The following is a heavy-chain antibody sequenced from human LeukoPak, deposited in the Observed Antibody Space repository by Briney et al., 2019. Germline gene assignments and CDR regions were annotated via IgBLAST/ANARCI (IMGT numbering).Heavy chain of an antibody. D-gene: IGHD5-18*01. J-gene: IGHJ4*02. CDR1: GYTLTELS. CDR3: ATAHNTAMDLWDY. V-gene: IGHV1-24*01. Sequence: ASVKVSCKVSGYTLTELSMHWVRQAPGKGLEWMGGFDPEDGETIYAQKFQGRVTMTEDTSTDTAYMELSSLRSEDTAVYYCATAHNTAMDLWDYWGQGTLITVSS. CDR2: FDPEDGET.